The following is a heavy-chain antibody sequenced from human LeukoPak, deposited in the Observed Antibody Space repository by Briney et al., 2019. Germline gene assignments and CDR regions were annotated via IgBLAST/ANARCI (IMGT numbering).Heavy chain of an antibody. CDR2: ISGDGGST. Sequence: GGTLRLSCAASGFTFDDYAMHWVRQAPGKGLEWVSLISGDGGSTYYADSVKGRFTISRDNSKNSLYLQMNNLRTEDTALYYCAQNIGTGDEYWGEGTLVTVSS. J-gene: IGHJ4*02. D-gene: IGHD7-27*01. CDR1: GFTFDDYA. V-gene: IGHV3-43*02. CDR3: AQNIGTGDEY.